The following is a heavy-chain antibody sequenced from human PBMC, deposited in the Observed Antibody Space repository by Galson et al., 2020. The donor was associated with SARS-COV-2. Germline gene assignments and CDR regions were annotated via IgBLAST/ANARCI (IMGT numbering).Heavy chain of an antibody. V-gene: IGHV4-59*08. CDR2: IYYDGST. Sequence: ASETLSLTCSVSSGAISGYYWSWIRQPPGKGLEWIGYIYYDGSTNYDPSLKGRITMSVDTSKNQISLRLSSVTAADTAVYYCARHLGLGSSSLYLDSWGRGTLVTVSS. D-gene: IGHD6-13*01. CDR1: SGAISGYY. J-gene: IGHJ4*02. CDR3: ARHLGLGSSSLYLDS.